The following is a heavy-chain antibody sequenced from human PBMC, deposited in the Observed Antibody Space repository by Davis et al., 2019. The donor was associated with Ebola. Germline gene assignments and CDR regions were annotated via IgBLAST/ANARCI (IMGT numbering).Heavy chain of an antibody. CDR1: GFTFSDHY. V-gene: IGHV3-73*01. CDR2: IRSKANSYAT. Sequence: GGSLRLSCAASGFTFSDHYMDWVRQASGKGLEWVGRIRSKANSYATAYAASVKGRFTISRDDSKNTAYLQMNSLKTEDTAVYYCTIIAVAGTFLSYWGQGTLVTVSS. J-gene: IGHJ4*02. CDR3: TIIAVAGTFLSY. D-gene: IGHD6-19*01.